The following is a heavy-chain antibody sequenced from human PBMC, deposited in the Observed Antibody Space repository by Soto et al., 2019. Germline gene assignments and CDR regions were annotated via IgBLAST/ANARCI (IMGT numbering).Heavy chain of an antibody. CDR2: IYSGGTT. CDR1: GFTVSNNY. CDR3: ARVYRYGHNSYCYVIDV. Sequence: GGSLRLSCAASGFTVSNNYMSWVRQAPGKGLEWVSVIYSGGTTYYAESVKGRFTISRDSSNNTLFLQMNSLRAEDTALYYCARVYRYGHNSYCYVIDVWAQRTTVTVSS. J-gene: IGHJ6*02. D-gene: IGHD5-18*01. V-gene: IGHV3-53*01.